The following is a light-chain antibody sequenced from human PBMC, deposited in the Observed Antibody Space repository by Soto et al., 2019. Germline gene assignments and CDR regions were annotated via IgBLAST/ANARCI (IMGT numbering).Light chain of an antibody. J-gene: IGLJ2*01. CDR1: ALPKQY. Sequence: VLTQPPSVSVSPGQTARITCSGDALPKQYAYWYQQKPGQAPVLVIYKDSERPSGIPERFSGSSSGTTVTLTISGVQAEDEADYYCQSADSSGTYVVFGGGTKLTVL. V-gene: IGLV3-25*03. CDR3: QSADSSGTYVV. CDR2: KDS.